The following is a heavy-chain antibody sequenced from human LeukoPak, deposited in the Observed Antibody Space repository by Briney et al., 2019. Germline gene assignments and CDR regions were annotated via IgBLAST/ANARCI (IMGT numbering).Heavy chain of an antibody. CDR1: GYTFTGYY. CDR3: ARDAGYSGYDSRVDY. J-gene: IGHJ4*02. D-gene: IGHD5-12*01. CDR2: INPNSGGT. Sequence: ASVKVSCKASGYTFTGYYMHWVRQAPGQGLEWMGWINPNSGGTNYAQKFQGRVTMTRDTSISTAYMELSRLRSDDTAVYYCARDAGYSGYDSRVDYWGQGTLVTVSS. V-gene: IGHV1-2*02.